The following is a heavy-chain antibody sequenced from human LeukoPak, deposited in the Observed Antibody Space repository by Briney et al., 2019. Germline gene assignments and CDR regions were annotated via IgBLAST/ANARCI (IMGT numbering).Heavy chain of an antibody. CDR2: ISSSSSYI. CDR1: GFTFSSHS. J-gene: IGHJ4*02. CDR3: TPLLQVDY. Sequence: GGSLTLSCAASGFTFSSHSMNWVRQAPGKGLEWVSSISSSSSYIYYADSVKGRFTISRDNAKNSLYLQMNSLRAEDAAVYYCTPLLQVDYWGQGTLVTVSS. V-gene: IGHV3-21*01. D-gene: IGHD3-10*01.